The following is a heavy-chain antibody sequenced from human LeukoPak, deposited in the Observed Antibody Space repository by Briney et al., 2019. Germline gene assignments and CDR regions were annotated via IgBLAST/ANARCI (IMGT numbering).Heavy chain of an antibody. V-gene: IGHV3-48*03. CDR1: GFTFSSYE. CDR3: ARGGGAYDSSGYIADY. J-gene: IGHJ4*02. CDR2: ISSSGSTI. Sequence: PGGSLRLSCAASGFTFSSYEMNWVRQAPGKGLEWVSYISSSGSTIYYADSVKGRFTISRDNAKNSLYLQMNSLRAEDTAVYYCARGGGAYDSSGYIADYWGQGTLVTVSS. D-gene: IGHD3-22*01.